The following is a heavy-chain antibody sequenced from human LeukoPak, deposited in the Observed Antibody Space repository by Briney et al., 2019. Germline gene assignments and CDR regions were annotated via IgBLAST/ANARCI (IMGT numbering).Heavy chain of an antibody. CDR2: IHYSGST. CDR3: ATGGYNYGYYYFDY. J-gene: IGHJ4*02. CDR1: GGSISSYY. Sequence: SETLSLTCTISGGSISSYYWSWIRQPPGKGLEWIGHIHYSGSTNYNPSLKGRLTISLDTSKNQFSLKLTSVTAADTAVYYCATGGYNYGYYYFDYWGQGTLVTVSS. D-gene: IGHD5-18*01. V-gene: IGHV4-59*01.